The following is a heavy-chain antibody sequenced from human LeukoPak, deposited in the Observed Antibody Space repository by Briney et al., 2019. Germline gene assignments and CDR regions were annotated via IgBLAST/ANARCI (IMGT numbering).Heavy chain of an antibody. CDR2: ISYDGSNK. CDR1: GFTFSSYA. Sequence: GGSLRLSCAASGFTFSSYAMHWVRQAPGKGLEWVAVISYDGSNKYYADSVKGRFTISRDNSKDTVYLQMRSLRPEDTAVYYCARDLDPPIDYGDYITDYWGQGTLVTVSS. CDR3: ARDLDPPIDYGDYITDY. J-gene: IGHJ4*02. V-gene: IGHV3-30-3*01. D-gene: IGHD4-17*01.